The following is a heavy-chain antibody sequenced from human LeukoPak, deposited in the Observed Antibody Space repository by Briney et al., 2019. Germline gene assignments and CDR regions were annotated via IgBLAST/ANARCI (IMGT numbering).Heavy chain of an antibody. J-gene: IGHJ4*02. V-gene: IGHV3-30*18. CDR1: GFTFSSYG. Sequence: PGRSLRLSCAASGFTFSSYGMHWVRQAPGKGLEWVAVISYDGSNKYYADSVEGRFTISRDNSKNTLYLQMNSLRAEDTAVYCCAKGATLVVVPFGFWDWGQGTLVIVSS. D-gene: IGHD3-22*01. CDR3: AKGATLVVVPFGFWD. CDR2: ISYDGSNK.